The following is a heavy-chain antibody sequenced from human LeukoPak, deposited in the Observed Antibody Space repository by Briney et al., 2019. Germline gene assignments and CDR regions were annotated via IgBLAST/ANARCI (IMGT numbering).Heavy chain of an antibody. V-gene: IGHV4-34*01. CDR1: GGSFSGYY. CDR3: ARGPYCSSTSRYATRGL. CDR2: INHSGST. D-gene: IGHD2-2*01. Sequence: SETLSLTCAVYGGSFSGYYWSWIRQPPGKGLEWIGEINHSGSTNYNPSFKSRVTISVDTSKNQFSLKLSSVAAADTAVYYCARGPYCSSTSRYATRGLWGEGTRVTVSS. J-gene: IGHJ4*02.